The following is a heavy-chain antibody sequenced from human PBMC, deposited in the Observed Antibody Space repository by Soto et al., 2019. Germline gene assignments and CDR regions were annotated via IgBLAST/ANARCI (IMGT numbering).Heavy chain of an antibody. V-gene: IGHV3-23*01. D-gene: IGHD6-13*01. CDR1: GFTFSSDA. J-gene: IGHJ6*02. CDR2: ISGSGGST. Sequence: EVQLLESGGGLVQPGGSLRLSCAASGFTFSSDAMSWVRQAPGKGLEWVSAISGSGGSTYYADSVKGRFTISRDNSKNTLDLQMDSLRGEDTAVYDWAKASPGVGSSWDRQSYYYGMDVWGQGTTVTVSS. CDR3: AKASPGVGSSWDRQSYYYGMDV.